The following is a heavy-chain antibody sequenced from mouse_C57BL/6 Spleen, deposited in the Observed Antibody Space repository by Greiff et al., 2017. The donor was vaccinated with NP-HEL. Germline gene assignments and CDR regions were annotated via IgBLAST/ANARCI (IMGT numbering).Heavy chain of an antibody. CDR2: ISSGSSTI. D-gene: IGHD2-5*01. CDR3: ATYYSNYGAMDY. V-gene: IGHV5-17*01. CDR1: GFTFSDYG. Sequence: DVHLVESGGGLVKPGGSLKLSCAASGFTFSDYGMHWVRQAPEKGLEWVAYISSGSSTIYYADTVKGRFTISRDNAKNTLFLQMTSLRSEDTAMYYCATYYSNYGAMDYWGQGTSVTVSS. J-gene: IGHJ4*01.